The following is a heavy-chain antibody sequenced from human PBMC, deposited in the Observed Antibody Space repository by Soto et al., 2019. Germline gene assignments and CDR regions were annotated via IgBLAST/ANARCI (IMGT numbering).Heavy chain of an antibody. CDR1: GGTFNTYA. Sequence: QVQLVQSETEVKKPGSAVKVSCKASGGTFNTYAMNWVRQAPGQGLEWMGGIIPMFDTPRYAQKFQGRVTITVDESTTTAYMELSSLRSEATAVYYCTRSIGSGGVIGGFDYWGQGTLVTVSS. V-gene: IGHV1-69*01. D-gene: IGHD3-16*02. CDR3: TRSIGSGGVIGGFDY. J-gene: IGHJ4*02. CDR2: IIPMFDTP.